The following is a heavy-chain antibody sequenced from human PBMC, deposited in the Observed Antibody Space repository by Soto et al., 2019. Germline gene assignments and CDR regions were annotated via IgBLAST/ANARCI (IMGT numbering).Heavy chain of an antibody. CDR2: INHSGST. CDR1: GGSFSGYY. Sequence: QVQLQQWGAGLLKPSETLSLTCAVYGGSFSGYYWSWIRQPPGKGLEWIGEINHSGSTNYNPSLKNRVTISVDTSKNQFSLKLSSVTAADTAVYYCARGRPLYGVHYYYYYGMDVWGQGTTVTVSS. D-gene: IGHD4-17*01. V-gene: IGHV4-34*01. CDR3: ARGRPLYGVHYYYYYGMDV. J-gene: IGHJ6*02.